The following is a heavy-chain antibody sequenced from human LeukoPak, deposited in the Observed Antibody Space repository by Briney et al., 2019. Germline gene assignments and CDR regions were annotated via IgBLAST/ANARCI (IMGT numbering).Heavy chain of an antibody. CDR3: ARGTHITLVRGALDY. CDR1: GFTFSDYE. D-gene: IGHD3-10*01. CDR2: INSRGSNT. Sequence: GGSLRLSCAASGFTFSDYEMNWVRQAPGKGLEWVSYINSRGSNTYYTDSVEGRFTISRDNAKNSLYLQMNSLRAEDTAVYYCARGTHITLVRGALDYWGRGTLVTVSS. J-gene: IGHJ4*02. V-gene: IGHV3-48*03.